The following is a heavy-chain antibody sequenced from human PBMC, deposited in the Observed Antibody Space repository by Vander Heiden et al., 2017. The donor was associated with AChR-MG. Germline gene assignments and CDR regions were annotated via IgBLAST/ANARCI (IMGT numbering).Heavy chain of an antibody. V-gene: IGHV4-30-4*01. Sequence: QVQLQESGPGLVKPSQTLSLNCTVSGGSITSGDSWWTWIRQPPGKGLEWIGYIYHSGSTYYNPSLKSRVSMSVDTSKNQFSLRVDSVTAADTAVYYCARKVGASATRFDYWGQGTLVTVSS. CDR3: ARKVGASATRFDY. CDR2: IYHSGST. CDR1: GGSITSGDSW. J-gene: IGHJ4*02. D-gene: IGHD1-26*01.